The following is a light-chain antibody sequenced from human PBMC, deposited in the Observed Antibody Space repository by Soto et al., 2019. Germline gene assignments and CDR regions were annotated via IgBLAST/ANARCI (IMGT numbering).Light chain of an antibody. Sequence: QSALTQPASVSGSPGQSFTISCTGTSSDVGGYNYVSWYQQHPGKAPKLLIYDVSNRPSGVSNRFSGSKSGNTASLTISGLQAEDEADYYCSSYTSSSTYVFGTGT. J-gene: IGLJ1*01. CDR2: DVS. CDR1: SSDVGGYNY. V-gene: IGLV2-14*01. CDR3: SSYTSSSTYV.